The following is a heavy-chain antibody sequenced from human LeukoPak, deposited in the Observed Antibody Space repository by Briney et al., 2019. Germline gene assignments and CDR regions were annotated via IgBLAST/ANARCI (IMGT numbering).Heavy chain of an antibody. CDR2: ISSNGGST. J-gene: IGHJ4*02. D-gene: IGHD2-15*01. CDR3: VKDSHFAMACSGGSCSFDY. Sequence: GGSLRLSCSASGXTFSGYAMHWVRQAPGKGREYVSGISSNGGSTYYADSVKGRFTISRDNSKSTLYLQMSSLRAEDTAVYYCVKDSHFAMACSGGSCSFDYWGQGTLVTVSS. V-gene: IGHV3-64D*06. CDR1: GXTFSGYA.